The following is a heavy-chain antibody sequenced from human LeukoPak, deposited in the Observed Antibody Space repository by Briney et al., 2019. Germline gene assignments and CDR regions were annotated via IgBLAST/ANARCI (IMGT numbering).Heavy chain of an antibody. CDR2: ISSSGSTI. V-gene: IGHV3-48*03. D-gene: IGHD3-22*01. CDR1: GFTFSSYE. CDR3: ARDFYDSSGSPPSY. Sequence: GGSLRLSCAASGFTFSSYEMNWVRQAPGKGLEWVSYISSSGSTIYYADSVKGRFTISRDNAKNSLYLQMNSLRAEDTAVYYCARDFYDSSGSPPSYWGQGTLVTVSS. J-gene: IGHJ4*02.